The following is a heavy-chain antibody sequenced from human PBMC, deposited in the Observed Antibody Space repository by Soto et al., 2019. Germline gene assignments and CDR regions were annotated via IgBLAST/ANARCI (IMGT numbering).Heavy chain of an antibody. Sequence: PGESLKISCKGSGYSFTSYWIGWVRQMPGKGLEWMGIIYSGDSDTRYSPSFQGQVTISADKSISTAYLQWSSLKASDTAMYYCARRPYYDSSGYQLRHNWLDPWGQGTMVTVYS. J-gene: IGHJ5*02. V-gene: IGHV5-51*01. CDR1: GYSFTSYW. CDR3: ARRPYYDSSGYQLRHNWLDP. CDR2: IYSGDSDT. D-gene: IGHD3-22*01.